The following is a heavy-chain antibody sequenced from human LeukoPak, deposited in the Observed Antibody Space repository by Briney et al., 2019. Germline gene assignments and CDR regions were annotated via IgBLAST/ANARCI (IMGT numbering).Heavy chain of an antibody. Sequence: PGGSLRLSCRASGFTFSSHEMNWVRQAPGKGLEWLSYISNGGDNIYYADPMKGRFTISRDNAKNSLFLQMYSLRAEDTAVYYCVRGGYCSSSICYSFNAFDVWGQGALVTVSS. CDR3: VRGGYCSSSICYSFNAFDV. V-gene: IGHV3-48*03. D-gene: IGHD2-2*01. CDR2: ISNGGDNI. CDR1: GFTFSSHE. J-gene: IGHJ4*02.